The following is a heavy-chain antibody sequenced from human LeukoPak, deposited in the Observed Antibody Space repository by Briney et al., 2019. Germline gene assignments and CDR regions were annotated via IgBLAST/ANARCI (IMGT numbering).Heavy chain of an antibody. V-gene: IGHV1-2*02. CDR2: INPNSGGT. CDR3: ATERYSGSYQWVY. J-gene: IGHJ4*02. Sequence: ASVKVSCKASGYTFTGYYMHWVRQAPGQGLEWMGWINPNSGGTNYAQKFQGRVTVTRDTSISIAYMELSRLRSEDTAVYYCATERYSGSYQWVYWGQGTLVTVSS. D-gene: IGHD1-26*01. CDR1: GYTFTGYY.